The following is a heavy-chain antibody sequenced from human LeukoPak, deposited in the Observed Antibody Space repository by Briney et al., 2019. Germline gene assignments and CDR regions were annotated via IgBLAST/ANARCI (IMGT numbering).Heavy chain of an antibody. D-gene: IGHD1-26*01. CDR1: GFAFGTYG. Sequence: GGSLRLSCAASGFAFGTYGMHWVRQAPGKGLEWAAVISYDGSKKYHADSVKGRLTISRDNSKNTLNLQMNSLRVEDTAVYYCARDITGSYSVDYWGQGTLVTVSS. CDR2: ISYDGSKK. J-gene: IGHJ4*02. V-gene: IGHV3-30*03. CDR3: ARDITGSYSVDY.